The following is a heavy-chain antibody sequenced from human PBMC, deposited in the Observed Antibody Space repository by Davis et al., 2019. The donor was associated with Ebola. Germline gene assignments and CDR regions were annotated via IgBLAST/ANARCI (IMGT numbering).Heavy chain of an antibody. D-gene: IGHD1-14*01. CDR3: TTDRTAGY. V-gene: IGHV3-33*05. CDR1: GFTFSISG. CDR2: ISYDGSNK. Sequence: GGSLRLSCAASGFTFSISGMHWVRQAPGKGLEWVAVISYDGSNKYYADSVKGRFTISRDNSKNTLYLQMNSLKTEDTAVYYCTTDRTAGYWGQGTLVTVSS. J-gene: IGHJ4*02.